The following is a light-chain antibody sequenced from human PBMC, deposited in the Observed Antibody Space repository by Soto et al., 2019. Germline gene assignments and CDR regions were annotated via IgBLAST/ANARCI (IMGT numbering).Light chain of an antibody. CDR2: DAS. Sequence: EIMLTQSPATLSLSPGDSATLSCRASQSVSSFVAWYQQKPGPAPRLLFYDASRRTIVLPDRFSGSGAGKDSTITISRLEHEDFADYCRQQRSKWPHTFGGGTKVEIK. J-gene: IGKJ4*01. V-gene: IGKV3-11*01. CDR3: QQRSKWPHT. CDR1: QSVSSF.